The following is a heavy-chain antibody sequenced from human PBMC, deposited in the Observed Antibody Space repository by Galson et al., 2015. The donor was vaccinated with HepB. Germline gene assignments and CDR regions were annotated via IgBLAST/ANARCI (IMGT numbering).Heavy chain of an antibody. J-gene: IGHJ4*02. CDR3: TTIDLSFGYGDEVD. V-gene: IGHV3-15*04. CDR2: IGSNLDGGTQ. CDR1: GFTFTTAW. Sequence: SLRLSCAASGFTFTTAWMSWVRQAPGKGLEWVGRIGSNLDGGTQDYAAPVKGRFIISRDDSKNTLFLQMNRLKTEDTAMYFCTTIDLSFGYGDEVDWGQGTLVTVSS. D-gene: IGHD4-17*01.